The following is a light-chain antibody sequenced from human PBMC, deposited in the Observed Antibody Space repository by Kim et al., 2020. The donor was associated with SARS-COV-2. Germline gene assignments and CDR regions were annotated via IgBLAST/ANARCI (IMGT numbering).Light chain of an antibody. CDR3: NSRDSSGNHHYV. V-gene: IGLV3-19*01. CDR1: NIRNYY. J-gene: IGLJ1*01. CDR2: GKN. Sequence: LSPTVRITCQGNNIRNYYANGYQQKPGQAPVLVIYGKNNRPSGIPDRFSGSSSGNTASLTITGAQAEDEADYYCNSRDSSGNHHYVFGTGTKVTVL.